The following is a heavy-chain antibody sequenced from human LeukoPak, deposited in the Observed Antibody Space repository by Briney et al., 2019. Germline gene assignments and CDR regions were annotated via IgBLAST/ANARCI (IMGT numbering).Heavy chain of an antibody. V-gene: IGHV4-34*01. D-gene: IGHD6-19*01. J-gene: IGHJ4*02. Sequence: PSETLSLTCAVYGGSFSGYYWSWIRQPPGKGLEWIGEINHSGSTSYNPSLKSRVTISVDTSKNQFSLKLSSVTAADTAVYYCARGIIYSSGWSPFDYWGQGTLVTVSS. CDR3: ARGIIYSSGWSPFDY. CDR1: GGSFSGYY. CDR2: INHSGST.